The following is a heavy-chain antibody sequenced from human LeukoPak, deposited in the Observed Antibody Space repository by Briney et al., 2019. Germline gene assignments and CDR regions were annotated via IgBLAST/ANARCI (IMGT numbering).Heavy chain of an antibody. J-gene: IGHJ4*02. CDR3: AKVDTPYYYDSSGYYTSLLYFDY. Sequence: TSETLSLTCTVSGGSISSYYWSWIRQPAGKGLEWIGRIYTSGSTNYNPSLKSRVTMSVDTSKNQFSLKLSSVTAADTAVYYCAKVDTPYYYDSSGYYTSLLYFDYWGQGTLVTVSS. CDR1: GGSISSYY. V-gene: IGHV4-4*07. D-gene: IGHD3-22*01. CDR2: IYTSGST.